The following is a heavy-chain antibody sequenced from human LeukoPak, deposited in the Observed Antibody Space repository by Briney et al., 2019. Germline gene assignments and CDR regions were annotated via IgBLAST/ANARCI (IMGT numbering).Heavy chain of an antibody. CDR3: ASDYGEY. D-gene: IGHD4/OR15-4a*01. J-gene: IGHJ4*02. Sequence: SDTLSLTCTLSGLSISSYYGSWIRPPPGKGLEWIGYIYYSGSTNYNPSLKSRVTISVDTSKNQFSLKLSSVTAADTAVYYCASDYGEYWGQGTLVTVSS. CDR1: GLSISSYY. CDR2: IYYSGST. V-gene: IGHV4-59*08.